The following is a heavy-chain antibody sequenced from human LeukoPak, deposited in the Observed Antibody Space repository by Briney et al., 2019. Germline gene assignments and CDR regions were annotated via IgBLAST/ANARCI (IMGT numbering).Heavy chain of an antibody. CDR2: INTDGTVT. CDR3: ARESGSGSYPHDAFDI. Sequence: PGGSLRLSCAASGFTFSKYWMLWVRQAPGKGLESVSRINTDGTVTTYADSVKGRFTVSRDNADNTMFLQMNSVRDEDTAVYYCARESGSGSYPHDAFDIWGQGTMVTVSS. V-gene: IGHV3-74*01. D-gene: IGHD3-10*01. J-gene: IGHJ3*02. CDR1: GFTFSKYW.